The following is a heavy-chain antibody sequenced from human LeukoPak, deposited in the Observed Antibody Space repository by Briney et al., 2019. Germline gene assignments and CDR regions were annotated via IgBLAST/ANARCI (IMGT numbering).Heavy chain of an antibody. Sequence: SETLSLICTVSGVSISTSTYYWAWIRQPPGKGLEWIGSRFYRGSTYYNASLKSRVTISVDTSKNQFSLNLSSVTASDTAIFYCARQGGWGGAASLIEYWGQGTLVTVSS. J-gene: IGHJ4*02. CDR1: GVSISTSTYY. D-gene: IGHD1-26*01. CDR3: ARQGGWGGAASLIEY. V-gene: IGHV4-39*01. CDR2: RFYRGST.